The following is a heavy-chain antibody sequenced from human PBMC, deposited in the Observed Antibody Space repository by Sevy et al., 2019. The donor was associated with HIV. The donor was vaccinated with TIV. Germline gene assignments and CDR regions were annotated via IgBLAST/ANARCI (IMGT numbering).Heavy chain of an antibody. V-gene: IGHV3-30*02. CDR2: IRYDGSNK. CDR1: GFTFSSYG. CDR3: AKDLCSSTSCYVYYYYYGMDV. Sequence: GESLKISCAASGFTFSSYGMHWVRQAPGKGLEWVAFIRYDGSNKYYADSVKGRFTISRDNSKNTLYLQMNSLRVEDTAVYYCAKDLCSSTSCYVYYYYYGMDVWGQGTTVTVSS. D-gene: IGHD2-2*01. J-gene: IGHJ6*02.